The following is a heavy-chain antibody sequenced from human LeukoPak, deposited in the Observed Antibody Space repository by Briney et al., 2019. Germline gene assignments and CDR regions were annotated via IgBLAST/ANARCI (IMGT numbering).Heavy chain of an antibody. D-gene: IGHD2-2*01. CDR2: IYYSGST. J-gene: IGHJ6*03. CDR1: GASLSVSGRN. V-gene: IGHV4-39*07. Sequence: SETLSLTCTVSGASLSVSGRNWGWVRQPPGKGLEWIASIYYSGSTYYSPSLESRVTMSVDTSKNQFSLKLGSVTAADTAVYYCARTYCSSTSCRNGYYYMDVWGKGTTVTVSS. CDR3: ARTYCSSTSCRNGYYYMDV.